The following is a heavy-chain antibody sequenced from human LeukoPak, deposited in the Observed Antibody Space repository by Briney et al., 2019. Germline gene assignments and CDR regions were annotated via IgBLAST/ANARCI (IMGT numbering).Heavy chain of an antibody. D-gene: IGHD1-26*01. CDR1: GYTFTNFD. CDR2: MNPSSGHT. Sequence: ASVKVSCKTSGYTFTNFDINWVRQASGQGLEWMGWMNPSSGHTGYAQKFQARLTFSRDTSINTAYMELSSLISNDTAVYFCARVRSGSYARFGFDFWGQGTRVIVSP. CDR3: ARVRSGSYARFGFDF. V-gene: IGHV1-8*03. J-gene: IGHJ5*01.